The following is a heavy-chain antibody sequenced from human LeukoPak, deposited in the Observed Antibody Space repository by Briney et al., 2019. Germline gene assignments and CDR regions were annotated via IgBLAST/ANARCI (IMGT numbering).Heavy chain of an antibody. J-gene: IGHJ4*02. Sequence: GGSLRLSCAASGFTFSSYWMSWVRQAPGKGLEWVANIKQDGSEKYYVDSVKGRFTISRNNAKNSLYLQMNSLRAEDTAVYYCAREVVPAAGEFDYWGQGTLVTVSS. V-gene: IGHV3-7*01. CDR3: AREVVPAAGEFDY. CDR1: GFTFSSYW. CDR2: IKQDGSEK. D-gene: IGHD2-2*01.